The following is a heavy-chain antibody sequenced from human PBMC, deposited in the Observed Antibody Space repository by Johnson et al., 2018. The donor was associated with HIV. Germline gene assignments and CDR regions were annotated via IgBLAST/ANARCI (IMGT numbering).Heavy chain of an antibody. Sequence: MPLVESLGGFVQPKGSLRLTCEAPGFTFIIYWINWVRQAPGKGLVFVSRINNDGSATTYADSVKGRFTISRDNAKSTLFLQMNSLRAEDTAVYYCARGGNNHAFDIWGQGTMVTVSS. V-gene: IGHV3-74*01. CDR3: ARGGNNHAFDI. CDR2: INNDGSAT. J-gene: IGHJ3*02. CDR1: GFTFIIYW. D-gene: IGHD5-24*01.